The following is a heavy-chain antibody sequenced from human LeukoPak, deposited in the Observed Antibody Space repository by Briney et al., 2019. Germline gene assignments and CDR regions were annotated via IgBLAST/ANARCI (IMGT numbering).Heavy chain of an antibody. D-gene: IGHD4-17*01. CDR1: GFTFRDYA. CDR2: ISGSGRST. Sequence: GGSLRLSCAASGFTFRDYAMSWVRQAPGEGLEWISTISGSGRSTYYADSVRGRFTISRDNSKNTLYLPMNSLRAEDTAVYCVKDKNDGDYDYFDYWGQGTLVTVSS. V-gene: IGHV3-23*01. CDR3: KDKNDGDYDYFDY. J-gene: IGHJ4*02.